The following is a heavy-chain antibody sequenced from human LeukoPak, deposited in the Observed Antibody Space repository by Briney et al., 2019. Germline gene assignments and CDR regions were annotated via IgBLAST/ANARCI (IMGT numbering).Heavy chain of an antibody. J-gene: IGHJ4*02. D-gene: IGHD6-19*01. CDR1: GFTVSSNY. CDR3: ARVLSGASGFDY. V-gene: IGHV3-53*01. Sequence: GGSLRLSCAASGFTVSSNYMSWVRQASGKGLEWVSVIYSGGSTYYADSVKGRFTISRDNSKNTLYLQMNSLRDEDTAVYYCARVLSGASGFDYWGQGTLVTVSS. CDR2: IYSGGST.